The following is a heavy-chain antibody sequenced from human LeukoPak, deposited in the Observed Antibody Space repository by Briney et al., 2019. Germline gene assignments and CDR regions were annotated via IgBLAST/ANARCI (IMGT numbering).Heavy chain of an antibody. CDR3: AGHQYYYDSSGYYPNDY. Sequence: PSETLSLTCAVYGGSFSGYYWSWIRQPPGKGLEWIGEINHSGSTNYNPSLKGRVTMSVDTSKNQFSLKLSSVTAADTAVYYCAGHQYYYDSSGYYPNDYWGQGTLVTVSS. J-gene: IGHJ4*02. CDR1: GGSFSGYY. D-gene: IGHD3-22*01. CDR2: INHSGST. V-gene: IGHV4-34*01.